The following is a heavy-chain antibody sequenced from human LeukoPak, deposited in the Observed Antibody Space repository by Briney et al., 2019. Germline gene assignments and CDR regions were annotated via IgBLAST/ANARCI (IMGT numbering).Heavy chain of an antibody. CDR3: ARDRPGIAVAGDAFDI. V-gene: IGHV4-59*01. D-gene: IGHD6-19*01. CDR2: IQNRGST. CDR1: GGSISSYY. Sequence: SETLSLTCTVSGGSISSYYWSWIRQPPGKGPEWIGYIQNRGSTNYNPSLKSRVTISVDTSKNQFSLKLRSVSAADTAVYYCARDRPGIAVAGDAFDIWGRGAMVVVSS. J-gene: IGHJ3*02.